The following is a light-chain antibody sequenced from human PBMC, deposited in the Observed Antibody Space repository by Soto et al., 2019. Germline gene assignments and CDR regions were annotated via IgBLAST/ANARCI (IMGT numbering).Light chain of an antibody. V-gene: IGKV4-1*01. J-gene: IGKJ2*01. CDR2: WAS. Sequence: DIGTTQSPDSLTVSLGERATINCKSSQSVLYSSNNKNYLAWYQQKPGQPPKLLIYWASTRESGVPDRFSGSGSGTDFTLTISSLQAEDVAVYYCQQYYSLPRTFGQGTKLEIK. CDR1: QSVLYSSNNKNY. CDR3: QQYYSLPRT.